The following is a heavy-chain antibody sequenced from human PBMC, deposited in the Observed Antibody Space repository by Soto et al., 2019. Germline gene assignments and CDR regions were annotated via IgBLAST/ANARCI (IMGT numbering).Heavy chain of an antibody. V-gene: IGHV3-23*01. CDR1: GFTFTSYG. CDR3: AKVQLPDIMGAPGY. Sequence: GGSLRLSCAASGFTFTSYGMSWYRQSPGKGLEWVSDISGSGDGTRYADSVKGRFAMSRDNSKSTVFLEMSSLRVEATAVYYCAKVQLPDIMGAPGYWGQGTLVTVSS. J-gene: IGHJ4*02. D-gene: IGHD2-2*01. CDR2: ISGSGDGT.